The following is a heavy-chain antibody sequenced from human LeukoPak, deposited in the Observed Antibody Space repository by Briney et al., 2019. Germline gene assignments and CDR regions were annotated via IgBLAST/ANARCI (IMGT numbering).Heavy chain of an antibody. CDR1: GFTFSSYS. CDR2: ISSSSSYI. Sequence: GGSLRLSCAASGFTFSSYSMNWVRQAPGKGLEWVSSISSSSSYICYADSVKGRFTISRDNAKNSLYLQMNSLRAEDTAVYYCARDFKGYSSGWYYFDYWGQGTLVTVSS. D-gene: IGHD6-19*01. V-gene: IGHV3-21*01. J-gene: IGHJ4*02. CDR3: ARDFKGYSSGWYYFDY.